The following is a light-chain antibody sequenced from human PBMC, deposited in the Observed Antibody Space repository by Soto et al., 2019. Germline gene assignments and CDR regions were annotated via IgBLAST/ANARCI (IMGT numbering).Light chain of an antibody. CDR1: QSISSY. Sequence: DMQMGQSPSSLPASVGERVTITCRASQSISSYLNWYQQKPGKAPKLLIYAASSLQSGVPSRFSGSGSGTDVTITISRLKKEDVPTYDCQRTDITILRFGQGTMVDIK. CDR3: QRTDITILR. J-gene: IGKJ1*01. CDR2: AAS. V-gene: IGKV1-39*01.